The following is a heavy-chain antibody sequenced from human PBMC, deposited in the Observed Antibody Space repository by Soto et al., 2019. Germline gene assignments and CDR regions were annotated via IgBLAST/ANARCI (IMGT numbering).Heavy chain of an antibody. J-gene: IGHJ4*02. D-gene: IGHD7-27*01. Sequence: EVQLLESGGGLVQPGRSLRLSCVGSGFTFRNYVMNWVRQAPGKGLEWVSSIAEYDGRTFYADSVQGRFTISRDNSNNVLYVQMDSLRAEDTALYYCTRRESNWGFFDLWGQGTLVTVSS. CDR2: IAEYDGRT. CDR1: GFTFRNYV. V-gene: IGHV3-23*01. CDR3: TRRESNWGFFDL.